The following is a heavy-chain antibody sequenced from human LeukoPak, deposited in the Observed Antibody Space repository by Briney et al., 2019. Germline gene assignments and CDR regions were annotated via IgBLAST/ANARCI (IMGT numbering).Heavy chain of an antibody. CDR3: ARHVRTTAFYDY. J-gene: IGHJ4*02. V-gene: IGHV5-51*01. CDR1: RYGFDSYW. D-gene: IGHD4-11*01. CDR2: IFPGGSDT. Sequence: GGSLKISCRGSRYGFDSYWMAWVRQRPGQGLEWMGIIFPGGSDTRSTPSFQGPVTISAYRSISTAYLHWSSLKASDTAMYYCARHVRTTAFYDYWGQGTLLTVSS.